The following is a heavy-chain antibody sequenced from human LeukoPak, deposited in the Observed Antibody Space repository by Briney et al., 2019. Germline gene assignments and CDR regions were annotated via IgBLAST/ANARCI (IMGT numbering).Heavy chain of an antibody. Sequence: PGESLRLSCVASGFTFGSYAMSWVRQAPGKGLEWVSIITNGGATTYYADSVRGRFTISGDNSKNTLHLQMNSLRAEDTAVYNCARERFCTNGVCPHYYYYGMDVWGQGTTVTVSS. D-gene: IGHD2-8*01. J-gene: IGHJ6*02. CDR2: ITNGGATT. CDR3: ARERFCTNGVCPHYYYYGMDV. V-gene: IGHV3-23*01. CDR1: GFTFGSYA.